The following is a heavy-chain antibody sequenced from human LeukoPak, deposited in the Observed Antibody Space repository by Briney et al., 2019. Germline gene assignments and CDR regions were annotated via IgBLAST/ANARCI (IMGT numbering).Heavy chain of an antibody. CDR1: GYSGIELD. V-gene: IGHV1-24*01. CDR2: FDREDGGT. J-gene: IGHJ3*02. CDR3: ATHTIFGVVTYAFHI. Sequence: ASVKVSCKVSGYSGIELDMHWVRQAPGKGLEWMGGFDREDGGTIYARKFQGRVTMTEDTSTDTAYMELSSLTSEDTAVYYCATHTIFGVVTYAFHICGRGTLVTVSS. D-gene: IGHD3-3*01.